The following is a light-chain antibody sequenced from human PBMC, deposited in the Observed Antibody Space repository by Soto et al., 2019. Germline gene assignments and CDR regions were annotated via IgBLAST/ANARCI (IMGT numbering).Light chain of an antibody. Sequence: QSVLTQPASVSGSPGQSITISCTGTSSDVGGYNYVSWYQQHPGKAPKPMIYDVSNRPSGVSNRFSGSKSGNTASLTISGLQAEDDANYSSSTYTSSITLYVVGTGSKVTVL. CDR1: SSDVGGYNY. V-gene: IGLV2-14*01. J-gene: IGLJ1*01. CDR2: DVS. CDR3: STYTSSITLYV.